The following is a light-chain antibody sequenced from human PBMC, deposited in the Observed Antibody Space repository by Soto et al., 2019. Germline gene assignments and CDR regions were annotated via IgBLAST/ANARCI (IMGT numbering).Light chain of an antibody. V-gene: IGLV2-14*01. CDR3: SSYTSSSTQV. CDR2: EVS. J-gene: IGLJ2*01. CDR1: GSDVGGYNY. Sequence: QSALTQPASVSGSPGQSITISCTGTGSDVGGYNYVSWYQQHPGEAPKLMIYEVSNRPSGVSNRLSGSTSGNTASLTISGLQAEDEADYYCSSYTSSSTQVFGGGTKLTVL.